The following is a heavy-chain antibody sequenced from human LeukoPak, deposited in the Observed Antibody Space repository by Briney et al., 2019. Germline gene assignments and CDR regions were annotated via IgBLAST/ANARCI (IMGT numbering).Heavy chain of an antibody. CDR1: GDSISSYY. D-gene: IGHD4-17*01. CDR3: ARRPIYGDPKFDY. CDR2: IYYSGST. V-gene: IGHV4-4*07. J-gene: IGHJ4*02. Sequence: SETLSLTCTVSGDSISSYYWSWIRQPAGKGLEWIGSIYYSGSTYYNPSLKSRVTISVDTSKNQFSLKLSSVTAADTAVYFCARRPIYGDPKFDYWGQGTLVIVSS.